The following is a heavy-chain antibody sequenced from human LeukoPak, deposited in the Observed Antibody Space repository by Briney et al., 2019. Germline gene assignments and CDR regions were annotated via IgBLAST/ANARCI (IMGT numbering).Heavy chain of an antibody. D-gene: IGHD3-22*01. CDR2: IYYSGST. CDR1: GGSISSGDYY. Sequence: SQTLSLTCTVSGGSISSGDYYWSWIRQPPGKGLEWIGYIYYSGSTYYNPSLKSRVTISVDTSKNQFSLKLSSVTAADTAVYYCAREYYYDRSGYYFDYWGQGTLVTVSS. CDR3: AREYYYDRSGYYFDY. J-gene: IGHJ4*02. V-gene: IGHV4-30-4*08.